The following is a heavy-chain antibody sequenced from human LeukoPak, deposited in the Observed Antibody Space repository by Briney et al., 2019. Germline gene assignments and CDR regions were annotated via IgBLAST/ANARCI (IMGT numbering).Heavy chain of an antibody. D-gene: IGHD2-15*01. CDR2: ISWNGGSI. Sequence: GGSLRLSCAASGFTFDDYAMHWVRQAPGKGLEWVSGISWNGGSIGYADSVKGRFTISRDNAKNSLYLQMNSLRAEDTALYYCAKDAALEYYFDYWGQGTLVTVSS. CDR3: AKDAALEYYFDY. V-gene: IGHV3-9*01. CDR1: GFTFDDYA. J-gene: IGHJ4*02.